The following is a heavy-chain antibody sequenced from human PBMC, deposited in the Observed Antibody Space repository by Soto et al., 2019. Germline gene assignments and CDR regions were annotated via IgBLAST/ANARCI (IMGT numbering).Heavy chain of an antibody. V-gene: IGHV3-33*01. D-gene: IGHD3-10*01. CDR2: IWYDGSNK. Sequence: GGSLRLSCAASGFTFSSYGMHWVRQAPGKGLEWVAVIWYDGSNKYYADSVKGRFTISRDNSKNTLYLQMNSLRAEDTAVYYCARGPGRFGEYYSFDIWGQGTMVTVSS. CDR1: GFTFSSYG. J-gene: IGHJ3*02. CDR3: ARGPGRFGEYYSFDI.